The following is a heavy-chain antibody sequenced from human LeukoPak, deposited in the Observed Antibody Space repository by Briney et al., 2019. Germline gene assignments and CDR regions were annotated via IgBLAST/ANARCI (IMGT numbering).Heavy chain of an antibody. V-gene: IGHV1-69*05. CDR1: GGTLSSYA. Sequence: CSVKVSFKASGGTLSSYAINWVRQAPGQGLEGMGAIIPIFGTANYAQKFQGRVTITTDESTSTAYMELSSLRSEDEAVYYRALFRRGRYDYFYYMDVLLKGATVTVCS. D-gene: IGHD3-16*01. CDR2: IIPIFGTA. CDR3: ALFRRGRYDYFYYMDV. J-gene: IGHJ6*03.